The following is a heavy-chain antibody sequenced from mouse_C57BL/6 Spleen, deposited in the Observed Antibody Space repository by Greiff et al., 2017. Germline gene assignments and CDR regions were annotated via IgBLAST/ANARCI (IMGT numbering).Heavy chain of an antibody. CDR2: INPNNGGT. V-gene: IGHV1-18*01. CDR1: GYTFTDYN. Sequence: EVQLQQSGPELVKPGASVKIPCKASGYTFTDYNMDWVKQSHGKSLEWIGDINPNNGGTIYNQKFKGKATLTVDKSSSTAYMELRSLTSADTAVYYCARRLDGYYVFDYWGQGTTLTVSS. J-gene: IGHJ2*01. CDR3: ARRLDGYYVFDY. D-gene: IGHD2-3*01.